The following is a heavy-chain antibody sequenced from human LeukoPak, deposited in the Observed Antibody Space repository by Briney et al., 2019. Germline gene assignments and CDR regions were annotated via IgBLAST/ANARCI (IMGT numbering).Heavy chain of an antibody. CDR2: IIPIFGTA. CDR3: ARDRISGSYNFDY. CDR1: GGTFSSYA. Sequence: GVSVKVSCKASGGTFSSYAISWVRQAPGQGLEWMGGIIPIFGTANYAQKFQGRVTITADESTSTAYMELSSLRSEDTAVYYCARDRISGSYNFDYWGQGTLVTVSS. D-gene: IGHD1-26*01. V-gene: IGHV1-69*13. J-gene: IGHJ4*02.